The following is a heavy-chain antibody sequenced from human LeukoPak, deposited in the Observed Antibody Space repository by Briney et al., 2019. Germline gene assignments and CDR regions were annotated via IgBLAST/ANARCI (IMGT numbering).Heavy chain of an antibody. Sequence: GGTLRLSCAASGFTFSSYGMSWVRQAPGKGLEWVSAISGSGGSTYYADSVKGRFTISRDNSKNTLYLQMNSLRAEDTAVYYCAKARYGDYASYYYYMDVWGKGTTVTVSS. CDR3: AKARYGDYASYYYYMDV. V-gene: IGHV3-23*01. CDR2: ISGSGGST. J-gene: IGHJ6*03. CDR1: GFTFSSYG. D-gene: IGHD4-17*01.